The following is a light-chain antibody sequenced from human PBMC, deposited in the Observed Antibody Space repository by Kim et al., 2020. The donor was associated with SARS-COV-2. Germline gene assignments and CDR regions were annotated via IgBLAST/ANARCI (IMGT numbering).Light chain of an antibody. CDR2: GKN. CDR1: SLRSYY. V-gene: IGLV3-19*01. Sequence: SSELTQDPAVSVALGQTVRITCQGDSLRSYYASWYQQKPGQAPVLVIYGKNNRPSGIPDRFSGSSSGNTASLTITGAQAEDEADYYCNSRDSSGNRSWVFGGGTQLTVL. CDR3: NSRDSSGNRSWV. J-gene: IGLJ3*02.